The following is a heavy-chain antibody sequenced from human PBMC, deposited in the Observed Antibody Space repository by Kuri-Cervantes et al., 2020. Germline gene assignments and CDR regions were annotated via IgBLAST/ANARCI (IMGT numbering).Heavy chain of an antibody. J-gene: IGHJ4*02. CDR1: GFTFSSYS. CDR2: ISSSSSYI. V-gene: IGHV3-21*01. Sequence: GESLKISCAASGFTFSSYSMNWVRQAPGKGLEWVASISSSSSYIYYADSVKGRFTISRDNAKNSLYLQMNSLRAEDTAVYYCARVGWAEDYWGQGTLVTVSS. CDR3: ARVGWAEDY. D-gene: IGHD3-10*01.